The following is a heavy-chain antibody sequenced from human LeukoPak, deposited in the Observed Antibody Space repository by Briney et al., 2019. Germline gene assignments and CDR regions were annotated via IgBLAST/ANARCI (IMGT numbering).Heavy chain of an antibody. J-gene: IGHJ4*02. V-gene: IGHV3-23*01. CDR1: GFTFNNYA. CDR2: ITGTSTAT. D-gene: IGHD3-16*02. Sequence: GGSLRLSCAASGFTFNNYAMSWVRQTPGKGLEWVSIITGTSTATYHTDSVKGRFTISRDNSHNTLYLQMNSLRAEDTAGYYCEAYREDYHKAFDDWGRGTMVTVSS. CDR3: EAYREDYHKAFDD.